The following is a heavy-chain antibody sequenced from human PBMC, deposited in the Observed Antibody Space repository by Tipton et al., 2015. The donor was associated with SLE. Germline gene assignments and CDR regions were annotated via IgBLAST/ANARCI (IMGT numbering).Heavy chain of an antibody. CDR2: IYYNGNA. D-gene: IGHD3-10*01. V-gene: IGHV4-31*03. Sequence: TLSLTCFVSGGSLSSSAYYWSWIRQHPGKGLEWIGYIYYNGNAYYNPSLRSRVTMSIDTSKNQFSLKVRYMTAADTAVYYCARDKITMVRGPPDYWGQGTLVTVSS. CDR3: ARDKITMVRGPPDY. CDR1: GGSLSSSAYY. J-gene: IGHJ4*02.